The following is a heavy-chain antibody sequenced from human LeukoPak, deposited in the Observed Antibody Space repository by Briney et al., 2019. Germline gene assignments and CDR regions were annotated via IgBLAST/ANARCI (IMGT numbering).Heavy chain of an antibody. CDR2: IWYDGSNK. CDR1: GFTFSSYG. CDR3: ANNFDY. V-gene: IGHV3-33*06. Sequence: PGGSLRLSCAASGFTFSSYGMHWVRQAPGKGLEWVAVIWYDGSNKYYADSVKGRFTISRDNSRSTLYLQMNSLRVEDTAVYYCANNFDYWGQGTLVTVSS. J-gene: IGHJ4*02.